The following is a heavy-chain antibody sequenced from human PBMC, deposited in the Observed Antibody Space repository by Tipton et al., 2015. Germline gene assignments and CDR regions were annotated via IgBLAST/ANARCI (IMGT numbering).Heavy chain of an antibody. D-gene: IGHD1-26*01. CDR3: AKDPYSRPMGVFNI. CDR1: GFPLRNYG. CDR2: ISNGGLNI. V-gene: IGHV3-23*01. Sequence: SLRLSCAASGFPLRNYGMSWVRQAPGKGLEWVSFISNGGLNIYYADSVKGRFSISRDNSKNTLFLQVDSLRAEDTAVYYCAKDPYSRPMGVFNIWGQGTMVTVSS. J-gene: IGHJ3*02.